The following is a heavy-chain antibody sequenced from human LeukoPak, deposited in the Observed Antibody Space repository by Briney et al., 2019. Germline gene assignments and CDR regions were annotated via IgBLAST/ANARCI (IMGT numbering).Heavy chain of an antibody. D-gene: IGHD3-22*01. CDR2: INPSGGST. CDR3: ARSAYYYDSSGYYYTYFDY. Sequence: ASVKVSCKASGYSFTTYKIHWVRQAPGQGLEWMGIINPSGGSTSYAQKFQGRVTMTRDTSTSTVYMELSSLRSEDTAVYYCARSAYYYDSSGYYYTYFDYWGQGTLVTVSS. J-gene: IGHJ4*02. V-gene: IGHV1-46*01. CDR1: GYSFTTYK.